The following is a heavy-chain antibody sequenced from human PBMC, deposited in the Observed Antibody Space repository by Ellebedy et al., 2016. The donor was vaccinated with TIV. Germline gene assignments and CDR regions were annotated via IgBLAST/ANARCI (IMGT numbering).Heavy chain of an antibody. J-gene: IGHJ6*02. CDR2: IYSGGST. CDR3: ARDGLSLQRGFLGV. CDR1: GFIVSSNY. D-gene: IGHD3-3*01. Sequence: PAGSLRLSCVASGFIVSSNYMSWVRQAPGKGLEWVSVIYSGGSTYFADSVKGRFTISRDNSKNILYLQMNSLRADDTAEYFCARDGLSLQRGFLGVWGQGTTVTVSS. V-gene: IGHV3-53*01.